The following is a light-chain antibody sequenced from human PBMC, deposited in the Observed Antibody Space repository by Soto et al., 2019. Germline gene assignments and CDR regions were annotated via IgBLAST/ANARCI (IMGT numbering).Light chain of an antibody. CDR2: DVS. V-gene: IGKV3-15*01. CDR1: QGVTTN. Sequence: MKQSAGSLSVTPGERATLSCRSGQGVTTNFAWYQQKYGQSPRLVIYDVSIRATGVPARFSGTGSETEFTLTIRGMQSQDSAVYFSQDYNNWPFSFGQGTRLEI. J-gene: IGKJ5*01. CDR3: QDYNNWPFS.